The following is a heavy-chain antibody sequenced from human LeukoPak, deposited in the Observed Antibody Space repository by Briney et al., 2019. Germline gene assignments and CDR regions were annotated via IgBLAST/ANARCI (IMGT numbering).Heavy chain of an antibody. J-gene: IGHJ4*02. Sequence: GGSLRLSCAASGFTFSSYWMHWVRQAQGKGLVWVSYINTDGSGTSYADSVKGRFTISRDNAKNTLYLQMNSLRAEDTAVYYCATFPTVTVIVGGVFDYWGQGTLVTVSS. CDR3: ATFPTVTVIVGGVFDY. CDR2: INTDGSGT. D-gene: IGHD3-22*01. V-gene: IGHV3-74*01. CDR1: GFTFSSYW.